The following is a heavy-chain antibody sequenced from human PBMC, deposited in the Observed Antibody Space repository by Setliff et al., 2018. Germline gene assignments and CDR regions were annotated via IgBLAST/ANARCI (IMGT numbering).Heavy chain of an antibody. D-gene: IGHD6-19*01. CDR1: GYTFTNYG. V-gene: IGHV1-18*01. CDR3: ARGAGGIWQWGYYFDY. CDR2: IGAYNGNT. Sequence: GASVKVSCKASGYTFTNYGVTWVRQAPGQGLEWMGWIGAYNGNTYNAQKFQGWVTMTRDTSISTAYMELSRLRSDDTAVYYCARGAGGIWQWGYYFDYWGQGTLVTVSS. J-gene: IGHJ4*02.